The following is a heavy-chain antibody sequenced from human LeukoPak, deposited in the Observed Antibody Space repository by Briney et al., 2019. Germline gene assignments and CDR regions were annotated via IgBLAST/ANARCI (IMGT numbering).Heavy chain of an antibody. D-gene: IGHD4-11*01. CDR1: GFTFSDYY. V-gene: IGHV3-11*04. CDR2: ISSPSHTI. CDR3: ARGVPKTSYYYYYMDV. Sequence: GGSLRLSCAASGFTFSDYYMSWIRQAPGKGLECVSYISSPSHTIFYADSVKGRFTISRDNAKNSLYLQMNSLRAEDTAVYYCARGVPKTSYYYYYMDVWGKGTTVTVSS. J-gene: IGHJ6*03.